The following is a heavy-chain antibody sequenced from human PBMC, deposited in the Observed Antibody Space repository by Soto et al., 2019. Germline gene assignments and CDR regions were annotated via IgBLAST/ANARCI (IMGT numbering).Heavy chain of an antibody. V-gene: IGHV1-8*01. CDR2: MNPNSGNT. Sequence: ASVKVSCKASGYTFTSYDINWVRQATGQGLEWMGWMNPNSGNTGYAQKFQGRVTMTRNTSISTAYMELSSLRSEDTAVYYCARGQNDFWRVFHYYGMDVWGQGTTVTVSS. J-gene: IGHJ6*02. CDR3: ARGQNDFWRVFHYYGMDV. D-gene: IGHD3-3*01. CDR1: GYTFTSYD.